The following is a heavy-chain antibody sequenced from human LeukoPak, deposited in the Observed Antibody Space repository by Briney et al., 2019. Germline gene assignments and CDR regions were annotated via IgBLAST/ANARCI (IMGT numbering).Heavy chain of an antibody. CDR2: ISSSSSYI. J-gene: IGHJ4*02. D-gene: IGHD6-6*01. Sequence: GGSLRLSCAASGFTFSSYSMNWVRQAPEKGLEWVSSISSSSSYIYYADSVKGRFTISRDNAKNSLYLQMNSLRAEDTAVYYCATGRYSSSPLDYWGQGTLVTVSS. CDR1: GFTFSSYS. V-gene: IGHV3-21*01. CDR3: ATGRYSSSPLDY.